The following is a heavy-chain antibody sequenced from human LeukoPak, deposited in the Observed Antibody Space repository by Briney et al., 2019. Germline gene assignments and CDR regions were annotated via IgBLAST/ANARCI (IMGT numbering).Heavy chain of an antibody. CDR1: GFTFTTYG. CDR2: IGGSGTRT. V-gene: IGHV3-23*01. CDR3: ATYSGAHHKTFDD. D-gene: IGHD1-26*01. J-gene: IGHJ4*02. Sequence: PGGSLRLSCSASGFTFTTYGMNWVRQAPGKGLEWVSGIGGSGTRTYYADSVKGRFTISRDHAKNSLYLQMNSLRAEDTALYYCATYSGAHHKTFDDWGQGTLVTVSS.